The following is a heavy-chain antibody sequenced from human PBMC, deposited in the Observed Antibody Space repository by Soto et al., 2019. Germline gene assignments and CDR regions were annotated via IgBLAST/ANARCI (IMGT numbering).Heavy chain of an antibody. CDR3: ARGYYDFWSGYYISPYGMDV. CDR2: ISSRGSSI. CDR1: GFTFSDYY. J-gene: IGHJ6*02. D-gene: IGHD3-3*01. Sequence: GGSLRLSCAVSGFTFSDYYMSWIRQAPGKGLEWVSYISSRGSSIYYADSVKGRFTISRDNAKNSLYLQMNGLRAEDTAVYYCARGYYDFWSGYYISPYGMDVWGQGTTVTVS. V-gene: IGHV3-11*01.